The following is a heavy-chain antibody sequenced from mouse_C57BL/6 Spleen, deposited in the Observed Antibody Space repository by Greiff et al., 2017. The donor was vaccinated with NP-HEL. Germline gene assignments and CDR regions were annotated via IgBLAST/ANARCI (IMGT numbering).Heavy chain of an antibody. Sequence: QVQLQQPGAELVKPGASVKLSCKASGYTFTSYWMHWVKQRPGQGLEWIGMIHPNSGSTNYNEKFKSKATLTVDKSSRTAYMQLSSLTSEDSAVYYCAREVSGYPYYFDYWGQGTTLTVSS. J-gene: IGHJ2*01. CDR3: AREVSGYPYYFDY. V-gene: IGHV1-64*01. D-gene: IGHD3-2*02. CDR1: GYTFTSYW. CDR2: IHPNSGST.